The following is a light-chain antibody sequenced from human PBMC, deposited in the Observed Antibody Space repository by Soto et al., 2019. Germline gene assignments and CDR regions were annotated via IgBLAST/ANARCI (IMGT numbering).Light chain of an antibody. CDR3: HQYDSSPLT. J-gene: IGKJ4*01. CDR1: QSVSSSY. Sequence: EIVLTQSPGTLSLSPGERATLTCRASQSVSSSYLAWYQQKPGQAPRLLIYGASSRTTGIPDRFSGSGSGTDFTLTISRLEPEDFAVYYCHQYDSSPLTFGRGTKVDIK. CDR2: GAS. V-gene: IGKV3-20*01.